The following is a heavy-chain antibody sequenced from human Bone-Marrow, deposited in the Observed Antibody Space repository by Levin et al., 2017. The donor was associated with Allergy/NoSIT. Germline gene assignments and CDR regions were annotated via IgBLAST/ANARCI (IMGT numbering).Heavy chain of an antibody. J-gene: IGHJ4*02. D-gene: IGHD1-26*01. CDR3: ARDPHSGSYPNHWGFDY. V-gene: IGHV3-74*01. CDR2: INSDGSST. CDR1: GFTFSSYW. Sequence: PGESLKISCAASGFTFSSYWMHWVRQAPGKGLVWVSRINSDGSSTSYADSVKGRFTISRDNAKNTLYLQMNSLRAEDTAVYYCARDPHSGSYPNHWGFDYWGQGTLVTVSS.